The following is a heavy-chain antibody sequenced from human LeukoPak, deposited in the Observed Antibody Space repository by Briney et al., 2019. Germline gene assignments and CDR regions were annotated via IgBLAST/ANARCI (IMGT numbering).Heavy chain of an antibody. CDR1: GFTFSSYG. V-gene: IGHV3-30*18. CDR3: AKDPFGVVIYYFDY. D-gene: IGHD3-3*01. Sequence: PGGSLRLSCAASGFTFSSYGMHWVRQAPGKGLEWVAVISYDGSNKYYADSVKGRFTISRDNSKNTLYLQMNSLRAEDTAVYYCAKDPFGVVIYYFDYWGQGTLVTVSS. J-gene: IGHJ4*02. CDR2: ISYDGSNK.